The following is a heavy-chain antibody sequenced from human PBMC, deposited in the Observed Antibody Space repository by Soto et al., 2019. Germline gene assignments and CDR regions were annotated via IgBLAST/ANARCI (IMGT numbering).Heavy chain of an antibody. Sequence: TSETLSLTCAVYGGSFSGYYWSWIRQPPGKGLEWIGEINHSGSTNYNPSLKSRVTISVDTSKNQFSLKLSSVTAADTAVYYCAVSSIAVAGGETDYWGQGTLVTVSS. J-gene: IGHJ4*02. CDR3: AVSSIAVAGGETDY. D-gene: IGHD6-19*01. CDR1: GGSFSGYY. V-gene: IGHV4-34*01. CDR2: INHSGST.